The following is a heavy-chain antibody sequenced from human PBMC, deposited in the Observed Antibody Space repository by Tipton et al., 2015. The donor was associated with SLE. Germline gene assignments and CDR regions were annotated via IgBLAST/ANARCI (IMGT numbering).Heavy chain of an antibody. V-gene: IGHV4-59*01. CDR2: IYYSGST. Sequence: TLSLTCTVSGGSISSYYWSWIRQPPGKGLQWIGYIYYSGSTNYNPSLKSRVTISVDTSKKQFSLKLSSVTAADTAVYYCARDRTGGPGLDYWGQGTLVTVSS. J-gene: IGHJ4*02. D-gene: IGHD1-1*01. CDR3: ARDRTGGPGLDY. CDR1: GGSISSYY.